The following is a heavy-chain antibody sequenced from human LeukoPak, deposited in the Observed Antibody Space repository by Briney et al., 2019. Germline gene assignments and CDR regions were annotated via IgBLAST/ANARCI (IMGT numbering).Heavy chain of an antibody. V-gene: IGHV4-59*02. CDR3: ARGYSSGWYEVDRWFDP. J-gene: IGHJ5*02. Sequence: SETLSLTCTISGGSVSDYYWSWIRQSPGKGLEWIGYIYHTGSTNYNPSLKSRVTISVDTSKNQFSLKLSSVTAADTAVYYCARGYSSGWYEVDRWFDPWGQGTLVTVSS. CDR1: GGSVSDYY. CDR2: IYHTGST. D-gene: IGHD6-13*01.